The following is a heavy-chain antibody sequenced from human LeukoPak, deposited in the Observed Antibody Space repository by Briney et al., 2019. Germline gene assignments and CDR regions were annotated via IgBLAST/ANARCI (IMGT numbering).Heavy chain of an antibody. V-gene: IGHV1-2*02. CDR2: INPNSGGT. CDR3: ARRLWGYYGSGSYYQSDNWFDP. Sequence: GASVKVSCKASGYTFTGYYMHCVRQAPGQGLEWMGLINPNSGGTNYAQKFQGRVTMTRDTSISTAYMELSRLRSDDTAVYYCARRLWGYYGSGSYYQSDNWFDPWGQGTLVTVSS. CDR1: GYTFTGYY. D-gene: IGHD3-10*01. J-gene: IGHJ5*02.